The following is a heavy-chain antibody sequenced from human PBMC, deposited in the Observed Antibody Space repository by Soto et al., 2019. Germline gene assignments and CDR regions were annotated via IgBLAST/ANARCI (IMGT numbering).Heavy chain of an antibody. J-gene: IGHJ4*02. D-gene: IGHD5-18*01. CDR2: ISFDGTNK. CDR3: ARNGQLWPNQWDFDY. V-gene: IGHV3-30-3*01. CDR1: GFTFSAYA. Sequence: GGSLRLSCAASGFTFSAYALHWVRQAPGKGLEWVAVISFDGTNKYYADSVRGRFTISRDNSKNTLSLQMNSLRAEDTALYYCARNGQLWPNQWDFDYWGQGTLVTVSS.